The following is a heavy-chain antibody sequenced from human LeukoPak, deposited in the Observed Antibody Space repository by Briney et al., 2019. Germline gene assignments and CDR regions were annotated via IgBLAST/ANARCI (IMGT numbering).Heavy chain of an antibody. Sequence: GGSLRLSCAASGLTFSSYWMHWVRQAPGKGLVWVSRINSDGSTTNYADSVKGRFTISRDNTKNTLYLQMNSLRAEDTAVYYCAKDPSSGTIHWGQGTLVPVSS. V-gene: IGHV3-74*01. CDR3: AKDPSSGTIH. CDR1: GLTFSSYW. D-gene: IGHD6-19*01. CDR2: INSDGSTT. J-gene: IGHJ4*02.